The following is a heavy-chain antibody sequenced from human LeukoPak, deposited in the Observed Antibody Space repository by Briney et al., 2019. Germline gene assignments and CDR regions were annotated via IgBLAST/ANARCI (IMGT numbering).Heavy chain of an antibody. V-gene: IGHV4-61*02. CDR2: IYTSGST. CDR1: GGFISSGSYY. D-gene: IGHD3-16*02. CDR3: ARSPINIVGGVRYYYYMDV. J-gene: IGHJ6*03. Sequence: SETLSLTCTVSGGFISSGSYYWSWIRQPAGKGLEWIGRIYTSGSTNYNPSLKSRVTISVDTSKNQFSLKLSSVTAADTDIYYCARSPINIVGGVRYYYYMDVWYKGATVTDSS.